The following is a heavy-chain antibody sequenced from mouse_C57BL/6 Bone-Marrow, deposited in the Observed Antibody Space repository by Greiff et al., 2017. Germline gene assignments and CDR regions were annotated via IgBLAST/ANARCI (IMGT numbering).Heavy chain of an antibody. CDR1: GFTFSSYT. V-gene: IGHV5-9*01. CDR3: ARHLGPYAMDY. CDR2: ISGGGGNT. Sequence: EVHLVESGGGLVKPGGSLKLSCAASGFTFSSYTMSWVRQTPEKRLEWVATISGGGGNTYYPDSVKGRFTISRDNAKNTLYLQMSSLRSEDTALYYCARHLGPYAMDYWGQGTSVTVSS. J-gene: IGHJ4*01.